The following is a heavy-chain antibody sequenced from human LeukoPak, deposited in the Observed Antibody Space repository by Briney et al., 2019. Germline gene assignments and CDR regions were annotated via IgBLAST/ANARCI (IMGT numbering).Heavy chain of an antibody. V-gene: IGHV3-74*01. D-gene: IGHD2/OR15-2a*01. Sequence: GGSLRLSCAASGFTFSNYWMHWVRQAPGKGLVWVSRINSDGSSRNYADSVKGRFTISRDNAKNTLYLQMNSLRAEDTAVYFCAKYLNRALDSWGQGTLVAVSS. J-gene: IGHJ4*02. CDR2: INSDGSSR. CDR1: GFTFSNYW. CDR3: AKYLNRALDS.